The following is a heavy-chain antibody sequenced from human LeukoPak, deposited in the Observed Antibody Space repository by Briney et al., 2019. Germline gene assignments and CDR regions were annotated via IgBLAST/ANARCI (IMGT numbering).Heavy chain of an antibody. CDR2: VSPNSGGT. CDR1: GYDFTMYY. Sequence: ASVTVSCKASGYDFTMYYMHWVRQAPGQGLEWMGWVSPNSGGTNYAQKFQGRVTMTRDTAISTAYMELSSLRSDDTAVYYCWADGYTSASYWGQGTLVTVSS. V-gene: IGHV1-2*02. CDR3: WADGYTSASY. D-gene: IGHD5-18*01. J-gene: IGHJ4*02.